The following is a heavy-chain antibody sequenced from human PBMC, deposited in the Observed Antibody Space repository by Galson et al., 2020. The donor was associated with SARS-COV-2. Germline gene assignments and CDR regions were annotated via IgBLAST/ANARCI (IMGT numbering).Heavy chain of an antibody. CDR1: GYTFTSYG. CDR3: ARDGGYYYDSSGIDY. D-gene: IGHD3-22*01. CDR2: ISAYNGNT. J-gene: IGHJ4*02. V-gene: IGHV1-18*04. Sequence: ASVKVSCNAPGYTFTSYGISWVRQAPGQGLEWMGWISAYNGNTNYAQKLQGRVTMTTDTSTSTAYMELRSLRSDDTAVYYCARDGGYYYDSSGIDYWGQGTLVTVSS.